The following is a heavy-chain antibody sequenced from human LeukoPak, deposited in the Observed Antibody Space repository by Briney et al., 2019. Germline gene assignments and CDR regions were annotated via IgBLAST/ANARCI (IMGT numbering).Heavy chain of an antibody. D-gene: IGHD6-19*01. CDR2: IYYSGST. Sequence: SETLSLTCTVSGGSVSSSYWSWIRQPPGKGLEWIGYIYYSGSTNYNPSLKSRVTISVDTSKNQFSLKLSSVTAADTAVYYCAITRLDNWFDPWGQGTLVTVSS. CDR3: AITRLDNWFDP. J-gene: IGHJ5*02. CDR1: GGSVSSSY. V-gene: IGHV4-59*02.